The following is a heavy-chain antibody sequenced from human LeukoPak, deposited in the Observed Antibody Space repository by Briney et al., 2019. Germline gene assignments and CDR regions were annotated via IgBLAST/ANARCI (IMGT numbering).Heavy chain of an antibody. CDR2: IYTSGST. Sequence: SETPSLTCTVSGGSISSYYWSWIRQPAGKGLEWIGRIYTSGSTNYNPSLKSRVTMSLDTSKNQFSLKLSSVTAADTAVYYCARSPYSSSWYPFGPWGQGTLVTVSS. D-gene: IGHD6-13*01. V-gene: IGHV4-4*07. CDR1: GGSISSYY. J-gene: IGHJ5*02. CDR3: ARSPYSSSWYPFGP.